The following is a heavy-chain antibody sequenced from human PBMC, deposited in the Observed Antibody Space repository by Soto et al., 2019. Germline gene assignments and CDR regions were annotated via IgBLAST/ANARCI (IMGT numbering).Heavy chain of an antibody. D-gene: IGHD3-10*01. V-gene: IGHV1-69*02. CDR3: ATSFGSGSRAFDY. CDR2: FNPILSFS. Sequence: QVQLVQSGAEVKKPGSSVKVSCKASGDTFNFYTINWVRQAPGLGLEWMGRFNPILSFSNSALKFQGRVTLTADKFTSTAYMVLSSLRSEHTAIYYCATSFGSGSRAFDYWGQGALVTVSS. CDR1: GDTFNFYT. J-gene: IGHJ4*02.